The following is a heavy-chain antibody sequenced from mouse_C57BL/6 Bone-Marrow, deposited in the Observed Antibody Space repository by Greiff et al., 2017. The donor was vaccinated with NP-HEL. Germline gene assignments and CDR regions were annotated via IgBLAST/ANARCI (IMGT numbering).Heavy chain of an antibody. Sequence: DVKLVESGGGLVQPGGSLKLSCAASGFTFSDYGMAWVRQAPRKGPEWVAFISNLAYSIYYADTVTGRFTISRENAKNTLYLEMSSLRSEDTAMYYCARCPSYYYGSSPYAMDYWGQGTSVTVSS. CDR2: ISNLAYSI. D-gene: IGHD1-1*01. V-gene: IGHV5-15*01. CDR3: ARCPSYYYGSSPYAMDY. CDR1: GFTFSDYG. J-gene: IGHJ4*01.